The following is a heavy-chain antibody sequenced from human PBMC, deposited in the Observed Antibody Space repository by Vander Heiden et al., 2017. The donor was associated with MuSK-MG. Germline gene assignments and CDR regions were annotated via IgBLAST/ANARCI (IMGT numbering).Heavy chain of an antibody. CDR3: ARFVVGPYGLKTYWFDY. CDR2: IYYSGST. V-gene: IGHV4-30-4*08. D-gene: IGHD2-15*01. CDR1: GGSISSGDYY. Sequence: QVQLQESGPGLVKPSQTLSLTCTVSGGSISSGDYYWSWIRQPPGKGLEWIGYIYYSGSTYYNPSLKSRVTISVDTSKNQFSLKLSSVTAPDTAVYYCARFVVGPYGLKTYWFDYWVHGTLVTVYS. J-gene: IGHJ4*01.